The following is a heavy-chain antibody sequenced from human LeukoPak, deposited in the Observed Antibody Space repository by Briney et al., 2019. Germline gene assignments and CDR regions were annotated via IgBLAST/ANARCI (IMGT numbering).Heavy chain of an antibody. CDR3: ARWSYDSSGYYFDY. D-gene: IGHD3-22*01. V-gene: IGHV3-23*01. Sequence: PGGSLRLSCAASGSTFSSYAMSWVRQAPGKGLEWVSAISGSGGSTYYADSVKGRFTISRDNSKNTLYLQMNSLRAEDTAVYYCARWSYDSSGYYFDYRGQGTLVTVSS. CDR2: ISGSGGST. CDR1: GSTFSSYA. J-gene: IGHJ4*02.